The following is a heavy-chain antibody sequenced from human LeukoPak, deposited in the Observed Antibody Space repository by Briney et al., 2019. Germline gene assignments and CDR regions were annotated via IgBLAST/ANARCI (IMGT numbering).Heavy chain of an antibody. CDR2: ISAYNGNT. D-gene: IGHD3-9*01. CDR1: GYTFTSYG. Sequence: ASVKVSCKASGYTFTSYGISWVRPAPGQGLEWMGWISAYNGNTNYAQKFQGRVTMTRDTSTSTVYMELSSLRSEDTAVYYCARATRTTYYDILTGYYDYWGQGTLVTVSS. J-gene: IGHJ4*02. V-gene: IGHV1-18*01. CDR3: ARATRTTYYDILTGYYDY.